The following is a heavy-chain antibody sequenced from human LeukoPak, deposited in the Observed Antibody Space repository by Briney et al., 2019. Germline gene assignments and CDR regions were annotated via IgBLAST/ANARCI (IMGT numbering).Heavy chain of an antibody. J-gene: IGHJ4*02. Sequence: GGSLRLSCAASGFTFSSHGMNWVRQAPGKGLEWVSYISDSSDAIYYADSVKGRFTISRDNAKNSLYLQMNSLRAEDTAMYYCARDLIVGSTITYYFDYWGQGTLVTVSS. V-gene: IGHV3-48*01. D-gene: IGHD1-26*01. CDR1: GFTFSSHG. CDR3: ARDLIVGSTITYYFDY. CDR2: ISDSSDAI.